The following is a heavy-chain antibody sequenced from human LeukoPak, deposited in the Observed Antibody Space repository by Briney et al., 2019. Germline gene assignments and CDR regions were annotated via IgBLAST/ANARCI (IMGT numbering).Heavy chain of an antibody. CDR3: ARDTYPGQYSGYDGPSRYYYYYMDV. Sequence: SETLSLTCTVAGGSISSYDWSWIRQPPGKGLEWIGYIYYSGSTNYNPSLKSRVTISVDTSKNQFSLKLSSVTAEDTAVYYCARDTYPGQYSGYDGPSRYYYYYMDVWGKGTTVTVSS. V-gene: IGHV4-59*12. J-gene: IGHJ6*03. CDR2: IYYSGST. D-gene: IGHD5-12*01. CDR1: GGSISSYD.